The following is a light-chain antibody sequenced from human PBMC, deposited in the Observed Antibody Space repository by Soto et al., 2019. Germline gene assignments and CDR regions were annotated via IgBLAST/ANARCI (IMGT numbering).Light chain of an antibody. Sequence: DIQMTQSPSTLSASVGDRVTITCRVSQSIDNWLAWYQQKPGKAPKLLILKASSLESGVPSRFSGSGSGTEFTLTISSLQPDDLATYYCQQYNNYFWAFGQGTKVDIK. V-gene: IGKV1-5*03. CDR2: KAS. CDR3: QQYNNYFWA. J-gene: IGKJ1*01. CDR1: QSIDNW.